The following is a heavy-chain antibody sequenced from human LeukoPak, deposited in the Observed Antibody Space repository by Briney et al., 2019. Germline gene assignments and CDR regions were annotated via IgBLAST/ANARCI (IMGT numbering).Heavy chain of an antibody. Sequence: SETLSLTCTVSGGSISSSSYYWGWIRQPPGKGLEWIGSIYHSGKTYYNPSLKSRVTISVETSKNQFSLKLSSVTAADTAVYYCARVVFLPDYYYYMDVWGKGTTVTVSS. D-gene: IGHD3-3*01. CDR1: GGSISSSSYY. V-gene: IGHV4-39*07. J-gene: IGHJ6*03. CDR3: ARVVFLPDYYYYMDV. CDR2: IYHSGKT.